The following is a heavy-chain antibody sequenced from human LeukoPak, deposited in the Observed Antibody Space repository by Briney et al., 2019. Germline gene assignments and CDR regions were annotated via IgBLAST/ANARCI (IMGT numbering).Heavy chain of an antibody. CDR2: IIPIFGTA. CDR3: ARDWYYYDSSGYYRPNWFDP. J-gene: IGHJ5*02. CDR1: GGTFSSYA. V-gene: IGHV1-69*13. D-gene: IGHD3-22*01. Sequence: SVKVSCKASGGTFSSYAISWVRQAPGQGLEWMGGIIPIFGTANYAQKFQGRVTITADESTSTAYMELSSLRSEDTAVYYCARDWYYYDSSGYYRPNWFDPWGQGTLVTVSS.